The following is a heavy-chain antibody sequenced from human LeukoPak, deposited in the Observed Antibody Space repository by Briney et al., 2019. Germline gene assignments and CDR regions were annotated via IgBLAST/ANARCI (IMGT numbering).Heavy chain of an antibody. J-gene: IGHJ4*02. D-gene: IGHD3-3*01. CDR3: ASARFWSGYYADY. Sequence: KSSETLSLTCAVYGGSFSGYYWSWIRLPPGKGLERIGEINHSGSTNYNPSLKSRVTISVDTSKNQFSLKLSSVTAADTAVYYCASARFWSGYYADYWGQGTLVTVSS. CDR1: GGSFSGYY. V-gene: IGHV4-34*01. CDR2: INHSGST.